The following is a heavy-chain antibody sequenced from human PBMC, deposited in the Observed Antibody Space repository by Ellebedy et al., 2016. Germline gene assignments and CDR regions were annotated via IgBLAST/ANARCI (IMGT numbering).Heavy chain of an antibody. CDR3: AKEGAPRDGYNHWFDP. J-gene: IGHJ5*02. D-gene: IGHD5-24*01. CDR2: ISGSGGST. CDR1: GFTFSSYA. Sequence: GGSLRLXXAASGFTFSSYAMSWVRQAPGKGLEWVSAISGSGGSTYYADSVKGRFTISRDNSKNTLYLQMNSLRAEDTAVYYCAKEGAPRDGYNHWFDPWGQGTLVTVSS. V-gene: IGHV3-23*01.